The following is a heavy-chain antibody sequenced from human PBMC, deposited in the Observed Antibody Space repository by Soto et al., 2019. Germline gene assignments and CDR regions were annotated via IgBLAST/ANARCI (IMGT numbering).Heavy chain of an antibody. V-gene: IGHV3-23*01. J-gene: IGHJ4*02. CDR2: ISGSGGST. Sequence: GGSLRLSCAASGFTFSDAWMNWVRQAPGRGLEWVSAISGSGGSTYYADSVKGRFTISRDNSKNTLYLQMNSLRAEDTAVYYCAKVKGYCSSTSCSLTPDYWGQGTLVTVSS. CDR1: GFTFSDAW. CDR3: AKVKGYCSSTSCSLTPDY. D-gene: IGHD2-2*01.